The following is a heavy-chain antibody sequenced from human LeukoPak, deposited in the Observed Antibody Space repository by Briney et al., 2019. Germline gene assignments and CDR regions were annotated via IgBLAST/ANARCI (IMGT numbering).Heavy chain of an antibody. CDR2: IYHSGST. D-gene: IGHD2-21*02. CDR3: ASSHLYCGGDCYSQLDP. V-gene: IGHV4-30-2*01. J-gene: IGHJ5*02. CDR1: GGSISSGGYS. Sequence: QTLCLTCAVSGGSISSGGYSWSWIRQPPGKGLEWIGYIYHSGSTYYNPSLKSRVTISVDRSKNQFSLKLSSVTAADTAVYYCASSHLYCGGDCYSQLDPWGQGTLVTVSS.